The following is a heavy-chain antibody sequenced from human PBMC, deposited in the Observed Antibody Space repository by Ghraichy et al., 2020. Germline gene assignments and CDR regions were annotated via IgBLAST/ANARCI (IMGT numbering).Heavy chain of an antibody. Sequence: SETLSLTCTVSGGSISSSSYYWGWIRQPPGKGLEWIGSIYYSGSTYYNPSLKSRVTISVDTSKNQFSLKLSSVTAADTAVYYCARGRDGSYSFDYWGQGTLVTVSS. D-gene: IGHD1-26*01. V-gene: IGHV4-39*01. J-gene: IGHJ4*02. CDR2: IYYSGST. CDR3: ARGRDGSYSFDY. CDR1: GGSISSSSYY.